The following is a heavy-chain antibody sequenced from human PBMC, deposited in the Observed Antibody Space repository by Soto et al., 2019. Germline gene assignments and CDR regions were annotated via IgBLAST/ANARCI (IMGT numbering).Heavy chain of an antibody. Sequence: SETLSLICTVSGGSISSYYWSWIRQPPGKGLEWIGYIYYSGSTNYNPSLKSRVTISVDTSKNQFSLKLSSVTAADTAVYYCAIQGIAADHDYWGQGTLVTVSS. CDR1: GGSISSYY. D-gene: IGHD6-13*01. CDR3: AIQGIAADHDY. J-gene: IGHJ4*02. CDR2: IYYSGST. V-gene: IGHV4-59*01.